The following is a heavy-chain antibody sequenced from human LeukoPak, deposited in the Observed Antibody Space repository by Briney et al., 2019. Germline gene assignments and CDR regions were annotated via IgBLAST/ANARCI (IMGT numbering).Heavy chain of an antibody. CDR1: GFTFSSYG. Sequence: GGSLRLSCAASGFTFSSYGMHWVRQAPGKGLEWVAFVRYDGSNKYYADSVKGRFTISRDNSKNTLYLQMNSLRAEDTAVYYCAKDDSSGYYYQLGDYWGQGTLVTVSS. V-gene: IGHV3-30*02. J-gene: IGHJ4*02. D-gene: IGHD3-22*01. CDR3: AKDDSSGYYYQLGDY. CDR2: VRYDGSNK.